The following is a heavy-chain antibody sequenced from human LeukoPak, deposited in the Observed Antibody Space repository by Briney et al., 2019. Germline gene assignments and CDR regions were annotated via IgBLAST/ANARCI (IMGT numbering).Heavy chain of an antibody. J-gene: IGHJ4*02. CDR3: ASGLSDYDYVWGSYRRGRKQYSSHYFDY. CDR2: IYHSGST. Sequence: PSETLSLTCTVSGYSISSGYYWGWIRQPPGKGLEWIGSIYHSGSTYYNPSLKSRVTISVDTSKNQFSLKLSSVTAADTAVYYCASGLSDYDYVWGSYRRGRKQYSSHYFDYWGQGTLVTVSS. D-gene: IGHD3-16*01. V-gene: IGHV4-38-2*02. CDR1: GYSISSGYY.